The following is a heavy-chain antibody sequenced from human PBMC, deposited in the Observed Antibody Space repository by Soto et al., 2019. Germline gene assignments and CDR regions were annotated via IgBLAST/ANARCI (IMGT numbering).Heavy chain of an antibody. D-gene: IGHD3-9*01. CDR2: IYYSGST. CDR3: ASTMYYDILTGYYPIFDY. V-gene: IGHV4-61*01. J-gene: IGHJ4*02. Sequence: PETLSLTCTVSGGSVSSGSYYWSWIRQPPGKGLEWIGYIYYSGSTNYNPSLKSRVTISVDTSKNQFSLKLSSVTAADTAVYYCASTMYYDILTGYYPIFDYWGQGTLVTVSS. CDR1: GGSVSSGSYY.